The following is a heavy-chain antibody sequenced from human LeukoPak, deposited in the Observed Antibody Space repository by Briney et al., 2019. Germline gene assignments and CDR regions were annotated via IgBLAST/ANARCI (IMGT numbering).Heavy chain of an antibody. V-gene: IGHV3-30*02. CDR2: IRYDGSNK. CDR1: GFTFSSYG. J-gene: IGHJ4*02. Sequence: QPGGSLRLSCAASGFTFSSYGMHWVRQAPGKGLEWVAFIRYDGSNKYYADSVKGRFTISRGNSKNTLYLQMNSLRAEDTAVYYCAKGWRFYFDYWGQGTLVTVSS. D-gene: IGHD2-15*01. CDR3: AKGWRFYFDY.